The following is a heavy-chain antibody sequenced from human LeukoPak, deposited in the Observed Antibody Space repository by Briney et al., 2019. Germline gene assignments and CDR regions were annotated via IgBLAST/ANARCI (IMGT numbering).Heavy chain of an antibody. D-gene: IGHD4-17*01. CDR2: INYSGAT. J-gene: IGHJ4*02. V-gene: IGHV4-59*01. CDR3: ARGGHIAIPPYGFDY. Sequence: SETLSLTCTVSGVSIRSNYWSWVRRPPGKGLEWIANINYSGATYYNPSLRSRVTISIDTSKSQFSLKLTPVTVADTAVYYCARGGHIAIPPYGFDYWGQGALVTVSS. CDR1: GVSIRSNY.